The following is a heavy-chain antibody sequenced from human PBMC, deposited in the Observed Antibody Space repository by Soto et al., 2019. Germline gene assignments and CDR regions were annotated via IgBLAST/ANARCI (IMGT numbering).Heavy chain of an antibody. D-gene: IGHD3-9*01. Sequence: QVLLQESGPGLVSPSGTLSLTCTVSGDFLDDSRWWSWVRQPPGKGLEWIVEIHHTGITNYIPSLKSRVTMAVDKNKNQVSLEVYSVTAADTAVYYCASGAHYIWNGWGQGTLVTVSS. V-gene: IGHV4-4*02. CDR3: ASGAHYIWNG. CDR2: IHHTGIT. J-gene: IGHJ4*02. CDR1: GDFLDDSRW.